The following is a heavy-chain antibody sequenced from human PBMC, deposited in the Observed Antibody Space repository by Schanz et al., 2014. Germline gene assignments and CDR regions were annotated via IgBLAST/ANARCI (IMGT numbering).Heavy chain of an antibody. CDR1: GFTFRDYY. CDR3: TRSYYDFSWGSYRFRAFDI. Sequence: QEQLVESGGGLVKPGGSLRLSCAASGFTFRDYYMSWIRQAPGKGLEWVSTISASGGSTYYADSVKGRFTISRDNAKKTLSLQMISLRAEDTAIYFCTRSYYDFSWGSYRFRAFDIWGQGTTVIVSS. CDR2: ISASGGST. V-gene: IGHV3-11*04. J-gene: IGHJ3*02. D-gene: IGHD3-16*02.